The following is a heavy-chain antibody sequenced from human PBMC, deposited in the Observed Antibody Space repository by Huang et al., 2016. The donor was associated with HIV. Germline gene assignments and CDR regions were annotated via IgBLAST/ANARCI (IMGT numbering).Heavy chain of an antibody. D-gene: IGHD4-4*01. CDR2: IKGSGN. Sequence: EVQLVDYGGGLVQTGGSLRLSCAASGFTFSSSWMNWVRQAPGKGLEWVANIKGSGNYTVDSVKGRFTISGDNAKHSLFLQMNSLGAEDTAVYYCARTYDYNDPGAFDIWGQGTMVTVSS. CDR1: GFTFSSSW. CDR3: ARTYDYNDPGAFDI. V-gene: IGHV3-7*01. J-gene: IGHJ3*02.